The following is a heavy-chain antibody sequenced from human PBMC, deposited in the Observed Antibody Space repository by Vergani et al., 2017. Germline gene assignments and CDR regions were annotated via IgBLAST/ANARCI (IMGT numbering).Heavy chain of an antibody. D-gene: IGHD6-6*01. V-gene: IGHV1-69*01. CDR1: GGTFSSYA. CDR2: IIPIFGTA. Sequence: QVHLVESGGGVVQPGASVKVSCKASGGTFSSYAISWVRQAPGQGLEWMGGIIPIFGTANYAQKFQGRVTITADESTSTAYMELSSLRSEDTAVYYCASTSSSSYYYYYMDVWGKGTTVTVSS. J-gene: IGHJ6*03. CDR3: ASTSSSSYYYYYMDV.